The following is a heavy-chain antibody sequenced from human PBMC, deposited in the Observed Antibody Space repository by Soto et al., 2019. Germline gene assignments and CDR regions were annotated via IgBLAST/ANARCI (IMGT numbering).Heavy chain of an antibody. V-gene: IGHV1-58*01. CDR2: IVVGSGNT. CDR1: GFTFTSSA. Sequence: ASVKVSCKASGFTFTSSAVQWVRQARGQRLEWIGWIVVGSGNTNYAQKFQERVTITRDKSTSTAYMELSSLRSEDTAVYYCARDKGQSYYGSGVLGDYYYYYMDVWGKGTTVTVSS. J-gene: IGHJ6*03. D-gene: IGHD3-10*01. CDR3: ARDKGQSYYGSGVLGDYYYYYMDV.